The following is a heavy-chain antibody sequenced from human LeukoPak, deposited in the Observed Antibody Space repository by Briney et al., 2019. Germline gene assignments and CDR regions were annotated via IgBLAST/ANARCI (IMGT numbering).Heavy chain of an antibody. V-gene: IGHV1-69*05. D-gene: IGHD1-1*01. CDR2: IIPIFGTA. Sequence: SVKVSCKASGGTFSSYAISWVRQAPGQGLEWMGGIIPIFGTANYAQKFQGRVTITTDESTSTAYMELSSLRSEDTAVYYCAVTQQPHRYNAVWTFQHWGQGTLVTVSS. J-gene: IGHJ1*01. CDR3: AVTQQPHRYNAVWTFQH. CDR1: GGTFSSYA.